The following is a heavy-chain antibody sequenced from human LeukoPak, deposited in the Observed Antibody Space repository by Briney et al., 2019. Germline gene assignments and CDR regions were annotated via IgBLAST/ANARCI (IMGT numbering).Heavy chain of an antibody. Sequence: QAGGSLRLSCAASGFTFSSYAMSWVRQAPGKGLEWVSTISGSGGSTYYADSVKGRFTISRDNSKNTLYLQMNSLRAEDTAVYYCAKFRELYGLLPYGMDVWGQGTTVTVSS. D-gene: IGHD3-10*01. CDR3: AKFRELYGLLPYGMDV. J-gene: IGHJ6*02. V-gene: IGHV3-23*01. CDR1: GFTFSSYA. CDR2: ISGSGGST.